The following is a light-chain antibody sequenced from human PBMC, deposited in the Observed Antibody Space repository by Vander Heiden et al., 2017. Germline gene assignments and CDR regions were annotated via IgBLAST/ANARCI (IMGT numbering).Light chain of an antibody. V-gene: IGLV2-23*02. CDR3: GSDAGSSTVV. Sequence: QSALTQPASVSGSPGQSITISCTGTSSDVGSDNLVSWYQQHPGKAPKLMIYEVSKRPSGVSNRFSGSKSGNTASLTISGLQAEDEADYYCGSDAGSSTVVFGGGTKLTVL. CDR1: SSDVGSDNL. CDR2: EVS. J-gene: IGLJ2*01.